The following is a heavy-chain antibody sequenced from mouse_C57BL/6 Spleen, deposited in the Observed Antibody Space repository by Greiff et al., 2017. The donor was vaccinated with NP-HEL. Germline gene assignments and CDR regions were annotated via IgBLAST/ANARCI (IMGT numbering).Heavy chain of an antibody. CDR3: ASSTTVVDWYFDF. V-gene: IGHV1-81*01. D-gene: IGHD1-1*01. CDR2: IYPRSGNT. CDR1: GYTFTSYG. Sequence: LVESGAELARPGASVKLSCKASGYTFTSYGISWVKQRTGQGLEWIGEIYPRSGNTYYNEKFKGKATLTADKSSSTAYMELRSLTSEVSSVYFCASSTTVVDWYFDFWGTGTTVTVSS. J-gene: IGHJ1*03.